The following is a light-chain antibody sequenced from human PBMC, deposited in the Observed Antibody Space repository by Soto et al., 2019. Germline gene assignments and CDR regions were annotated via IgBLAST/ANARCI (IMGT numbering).Light chain of an antibody. J-gene: IGKJ2*03. CDR2: DTS. CDR3: QQRSLWYS. V-gene: IGKV3-11*01. Sequence: EVVLTQSPATLSLSPGERATLSCRASQSVGSYLAWYQQTPGQAPRLLIYDTSNRATGIPARFSGSGSGTDFTLTISSREPEDSAVYFCQQRSLWYSFGQGTQLEIK. CDR1: QSVGSY.